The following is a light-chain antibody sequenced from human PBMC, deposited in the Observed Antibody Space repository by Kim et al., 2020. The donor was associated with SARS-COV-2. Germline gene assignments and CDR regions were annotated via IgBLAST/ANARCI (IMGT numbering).Light chain of an antibody. Sequence: EIVLTQSPGTLSLSPGDRATLSCRASQSVDSNYLAWYQQKPGQAPRLLIDGASSRAAGIPDRFTGSGSATDFTLTISRLEPEDFAVYFCQQYGGSPPLTVGGGTKVDIK. CDR1: QSVDSNY. J-gene: IGKJ4*01. CDR2: GAS. CDR3: QQYGGSPPLT. V-gene: IGKV3-20*01.